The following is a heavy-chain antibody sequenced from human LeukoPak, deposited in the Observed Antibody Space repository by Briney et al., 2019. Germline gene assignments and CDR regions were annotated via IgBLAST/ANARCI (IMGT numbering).Heavy chain of an antibody. D-gene: IGHD3-10*01. CDR2: ISWDGGST. CDR3: AKARGAGYGSGSYYQAYFDY. Sequence: PGGSLRLSCAASGFTFYDYTMHWVRQAPGMGLERVSLISWDGGSTYYADSVKGRFTISRDNSKNSLYLQMNSLRTEDTALYYCAKARGAGYGSGSYYQAYFDYWGQGTLVTVSS. V-gene: IGHV3-43*01. J-gene: IGHJ4*02. CDR1: GFTFYDYT.